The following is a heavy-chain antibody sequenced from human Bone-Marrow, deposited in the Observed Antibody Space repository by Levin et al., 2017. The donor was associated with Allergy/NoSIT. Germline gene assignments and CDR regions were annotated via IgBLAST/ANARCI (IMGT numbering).Heavy chain of an antibody. J-gene: IGHJ4*02. V-gene: IGHV4-59*01. CDR1: GVSISSYY. Sequence: SSETLSLTCPVSGVSISSYYWSWIRQPPGKGLEWIGYIYHSGGTNYNPALEGRVTISADTSKNQVSLKLTSVTAADTAIYYCARGYSSSWLGARFFESWGQGTLVSVSS. CDR3: ARGYSSSWLGARFFES. D-gene: IGHD6-13*01. CDR2: IYHSGGT.